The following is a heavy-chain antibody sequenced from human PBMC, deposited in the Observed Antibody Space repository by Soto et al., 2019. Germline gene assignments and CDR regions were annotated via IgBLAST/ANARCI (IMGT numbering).Heavy chain of an antibody. V-gene: IGHV1-69*02. CDR3: ARGPLVVLNYFPS. CDR2: IFPLTDIP. CDR1: GGTFRNYP. J-gene: IGHJ4*02. Sequence: VQLVQSGPEVKKPGSSVKVSCKASGGTFRNYPINWVRQAPGQGLEWMGSIFPLTDIPDYAQNFQARLTISADRSTSTAYMELNSLTSDDTAMYFCARGPLVVLNYFPSWGQGTLVTVSS.